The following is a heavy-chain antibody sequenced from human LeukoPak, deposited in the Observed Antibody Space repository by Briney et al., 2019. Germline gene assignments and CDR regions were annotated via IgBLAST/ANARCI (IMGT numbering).Heavy chain of an antibody. V-gene: IGHV3-30*18. CDR2: ISYDGSNK. J-gene: IGHJ4*02. Sequence: LPGGSLRLSCAASGFTFSSYGMHWVRQAPGKGLEWVAVISYDGSNKYYADSVKGRFTISRDNSKNTLYLQMNSLRAEDTAVYYCAKDRSGYSGSYLFDYWGQGTLVTVSS. CDR3: AKDRSGYSGSYLFDY. D-gene: IGHD1-26*01. CDR1: GFTFSSYG.